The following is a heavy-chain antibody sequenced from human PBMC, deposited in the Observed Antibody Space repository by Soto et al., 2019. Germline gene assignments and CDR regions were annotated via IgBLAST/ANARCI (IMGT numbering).Heavy chain of an antibody. CDR3: ARGIAVAGYPGFFDY. V-gene: IGHV3-33*01. D-gene: IGHD6-19*01. CDR1: GFTFSSYG. J-gene: IGHJ4*02. CDR2: IWYDGSNK. Sequence: GGSLRLSCAASGFTFSSYGMHWVRQAPGKGLEWVAVIWYDGSNKYYADSVKGRFTISRDNSKNTLYLQMNSLRAEDTAVYYCARGIAVAGYPGFFDYWGQGTLVTVSS.